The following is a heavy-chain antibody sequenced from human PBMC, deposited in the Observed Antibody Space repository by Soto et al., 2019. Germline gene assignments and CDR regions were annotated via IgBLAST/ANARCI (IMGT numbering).Heavy chain of an antibody. J-gene: IGHJ6*01. D-gene: IGHD2-15*01. CDR3: ARDVVVVVAAPPGLYYYYGMDV. CDR2: INPSGGST. CDR1: GYPFTSYY. V-gene: IGHV1-46*01. Sequence: GGSGKGCFKASGYPFTSYYMHLVRQAPGQGLEWTGIINPSGGSTSYAQKFQGRVTMTRDTSTSTVYMELSSLRSEDTAVYYCARDVVVVVAAPPGLYYYYGMDVWGQGTTVTVSS.